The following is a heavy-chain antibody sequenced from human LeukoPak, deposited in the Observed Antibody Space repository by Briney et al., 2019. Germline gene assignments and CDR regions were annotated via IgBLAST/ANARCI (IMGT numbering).Heavy chain of an antibody. J-gene: IGHJ3*02. D-gene: IGHD6-19*01. CDR2: ISNNGGST. V-gene: IGHV3-64*01. Sequence: PGGSLRLSCAASGFTFSSYAMHWVRQAPGKGLEYVSAISNNGGSTYYANSVKGRFTISRDNSKNTLYLQMGSLRAEDMAVYYCAGISGWYYAFDIWGQGTMVTVSS. CDR3: AGISGWYYAFDI. CDR1: GFTFSSYA.